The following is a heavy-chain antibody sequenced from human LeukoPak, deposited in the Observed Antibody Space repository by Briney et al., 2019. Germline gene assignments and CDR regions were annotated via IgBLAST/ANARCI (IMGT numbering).Heavy chain of an antibody. CDR2: IKSQRDGGTA. V-gene: IGHV3-15*01. CDR1: GLTFNNAW. J-gene: IGHJ3*01. D-gene: IGHD2-2*01. Sequence: GGSLRLSCAASGLTFNNAWMTWVRQAPGKGLEWVGRIKSQRDGGTADYAGPVKGRFTISRDDSKKVMYLQMNSLKTEDTAMYYCATDHGSTSCYCGASDFWGQGTRVIVSS. CDR3: ATDHGSTSCYCGASDF.